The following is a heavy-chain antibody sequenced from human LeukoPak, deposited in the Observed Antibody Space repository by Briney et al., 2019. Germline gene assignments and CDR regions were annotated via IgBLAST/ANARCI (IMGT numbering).Heavy chain of an antibody. Sequence: GGSLRLSCAASGFTFSSYSMNWVRQAPGKGLEWVSYVSSSITIYYADSVKGRLTISRDNAKNSLYLQMNSLRDEDTAVYYCARAVGYYGSGFVDYWGQGTLVTVSS. V-gene: IGHV3-48*02. CDR2: VSSSITI. CDR1: GFTFSSYS. D-gene: IGHD3-10*01. CDR3: ARAVGYYGSGFVDY. J-gene: IGHJ4*02.